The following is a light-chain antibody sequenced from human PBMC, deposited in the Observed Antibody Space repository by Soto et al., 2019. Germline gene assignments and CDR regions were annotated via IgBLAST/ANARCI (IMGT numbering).Light chain of an antibody. V-gene: IGLV2-14*01. Sequence: QSALTQPASVSGSPGQSITISCTGTTSDVGRYNYVSWYQQHPGKAPKLIIYDVSNRPSGVSNRFSGSKSGNTASLTISGLQAEDVADYYCTSYTSSSTYVVGTVTKVNVL. CDR1: TSDVGRYNY. CDR2: DVS. CDR3: TSYTSSSTYV. J-gene: IGLJ1*01.